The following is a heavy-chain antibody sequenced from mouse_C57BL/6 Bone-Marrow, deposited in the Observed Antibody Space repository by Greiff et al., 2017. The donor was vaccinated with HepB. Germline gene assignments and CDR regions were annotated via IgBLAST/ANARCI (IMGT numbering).Heavy chain of an antibody. V-gene: IGHV1-50*01. J-gene: IGHJ4*01. D-gene: IGHD2-2*01. CDR2: IDPSDSYT. CDR1: GYTFTSYW. CDR3: GGLWLRRPFDYAMDY. Sequence: QVQLQQPGAELVKPGASVKLSCKASGYTFTSYWMQWVKQRPGQGLEWIGEIDPSDSYTNYNQKFKGKATLTVDTSSSTAYMQLSSLTSVDSAVYYCGGLWLRRPFDYAMDYWGQGTSVTVSS.